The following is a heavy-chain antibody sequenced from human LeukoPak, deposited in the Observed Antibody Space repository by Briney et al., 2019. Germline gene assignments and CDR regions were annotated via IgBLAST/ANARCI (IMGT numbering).Heavy chain of an antibody. CDR2: ISSNGGST. D-gene: IGHD5-18*01. CDR3: VKGGGYSYSFFDY. CDR1: GFTFSSYA. J-gene: IGHJ4*02. V-gene: IGHV3-64D*06. Sequence: GGSLRLSCSASGFTFSSYAMHWVRQAPGKGLEYDSAISSNGGSTYYADSVEGRFTISRDNSKNTLYLQMSSLRAEDTAVYYCVKGGGYSYSFFDYWGQGTLVTVSS.